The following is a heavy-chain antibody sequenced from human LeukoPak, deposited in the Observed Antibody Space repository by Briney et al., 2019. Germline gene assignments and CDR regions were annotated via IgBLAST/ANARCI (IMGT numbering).Heavy chain of an antibody. D-gene: IGHD2-15*01. CDR3: AKQLGYCSDGSCYFPY. Sequence: AGGSLRLSCAASGFTFSDYYINWIRQAPGKGLEWVSAISNNGGYTYYADSVQGRFTISRDNSKSTLCLQMNSLRAEDTAVYYCAKQLGYCSDGSCYFPYWGQGTLVTVSS. J-gene: IGHJ4*02. CDR1: GFTFSDYY. CDR2: ISNNGGYT. V-gene: IGHV3-23*01.